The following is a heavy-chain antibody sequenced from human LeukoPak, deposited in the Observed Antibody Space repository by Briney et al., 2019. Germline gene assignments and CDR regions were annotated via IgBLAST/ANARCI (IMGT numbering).Heavy chain of an antibody. CDR1: GFTFSSYG. CDR2: ISHDGSNK. V-gene: IGHV3-30*03. J-gene: IGHJ4*02. CDR3: AREGGQDLYYFDY. D-gene: IGHD3-16*01. Sequence: GGSLRLSCAASGFTFSSYGMHWVRQAPGKGLEWVAVISHDGSNKYYADSVKGRFTISRDNSKNTLYLQMNSLRAEDTAVYYCAREGGQDLYYFDYWGQGTLVTVSS.